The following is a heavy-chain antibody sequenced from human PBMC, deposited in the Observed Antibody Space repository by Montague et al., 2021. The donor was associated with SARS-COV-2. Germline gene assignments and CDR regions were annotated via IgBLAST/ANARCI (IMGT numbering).Heavy chain of an antibody. D-gene: IGHD1-1*01. CDR2: IYRNGTT. V-gene: IGHV4-38-2*02. CDR1: GYSISSGDY. CDR3: ARVSISYDPDDASYGMDV. J-gene: IGHJ6*02. Sequence: SETLSLTCTVSGYSISSGDYWCWIRQPPGKGLEWIGRIYRNGTTYYNPSLKSLIIISVDTSKHQFSLKLRSVTAADTAVYYCARVSISYDPDDASYGMDVWGQGTTVTVSS.